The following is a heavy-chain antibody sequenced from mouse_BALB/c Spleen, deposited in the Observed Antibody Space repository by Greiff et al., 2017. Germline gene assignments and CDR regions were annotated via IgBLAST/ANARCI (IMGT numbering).Heavy chain of an antibody. CDR3: ARAAYGNYYAMDY. D-gene: IGHD2-1*01. CDR2: ISSGGST. Sequence: EVTVEESGGGLVKPGGSLKLSCAASGFTFSSYAMSWVRQTPEKRLEWVASISSGGSTYYPDSVKGRFTISRDNARNILYLQMSSLRSEDTAMYYCARAAYGNYYAMDYWGQGTSVTVSS. J-gene: IGHJ4*01. V-gene: IGHV5-6-5*01. CDR1: GFTFSSYA.